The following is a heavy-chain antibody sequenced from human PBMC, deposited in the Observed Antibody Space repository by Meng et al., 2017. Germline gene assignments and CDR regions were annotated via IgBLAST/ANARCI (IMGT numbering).Heavy chain of an antibody. V-gene: IGHV7-4-1*02. CDR2: IDTNTGNP. J-gene: IGHJ4*02. Sequence: QLVPSGFELSKPGASVKVSCKASGYTLIIYARNWLRHAPGQGLQWMGWIDTNTGNPTYVPGFTGRLVFSLDTSVSTAYLQISGLKADDTAVYYCTRDGYSDCSRTSCFDSWGQGTLVTVSS. D-gene: IGHD2-2*01. CDR3: TRDGYSDCSRTSCFDS. CDR1: GYTLIIYA.